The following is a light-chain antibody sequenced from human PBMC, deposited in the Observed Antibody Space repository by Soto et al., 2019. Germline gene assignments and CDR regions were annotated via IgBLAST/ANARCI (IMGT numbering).Light chain of an antibody. CDR3: QIWGTGIHV. CDR2: LNSDGSH. V-gene: IGLV4-69*01. Sequence: QLVLTQSPSASASLGASVKLTCTLSSGHSSYAIAWHQQQPEKGPRYLMKLNSDGSHSKGDGIPDRFSGSSSGAERYLTISSLQSEDEADYYCQIWGTGIHVFGGGTKVTVL. CDR1: SGHSSYA. J-gene: IGLJ2*01.